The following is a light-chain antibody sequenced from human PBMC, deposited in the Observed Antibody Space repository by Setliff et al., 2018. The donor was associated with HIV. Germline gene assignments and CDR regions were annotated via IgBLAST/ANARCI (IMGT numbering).Light chain of an antibody. Sequence: SYELTQPPSVSVAPGKTARITCGGNNIGSKSVHWYQQKPGKAPVLVVYDDSHRPSGIPERFSGSKSGNTATLTISRVEAGDEADYYCQVWDSGSDHHVFGTGTKVTVL. CDR2: DDS. V-gene: IGLV3-21*03. CDR3: QVWDSGSDHHV. CDR1: NIGSKS. J-gene: IGLJ1*01.